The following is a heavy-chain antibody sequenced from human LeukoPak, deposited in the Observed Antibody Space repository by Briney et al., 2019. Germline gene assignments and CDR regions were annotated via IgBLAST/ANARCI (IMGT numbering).Heavy chain of an antibody. J-gene: IGHJ4*02. Sequence: GGSLKISCKGSGYSFSTCWIGWVRQMPGKGLEWMGVIYPGDSDTIYSPSFRDQVTMSADRSISTAYLQWSSLKASDTAIYYCARWATGSSGFDYWGQGSLVTVSS. CDR1: GYSFSTCW. D-gene: IGHD1-1*01. CDR2: IYPGDSDT. CDR3: ARWATGSSGFDY. V-gene: IGHV5-51*01.